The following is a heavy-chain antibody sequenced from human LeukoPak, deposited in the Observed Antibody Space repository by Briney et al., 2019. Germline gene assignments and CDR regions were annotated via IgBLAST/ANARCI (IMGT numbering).Heavy chain of an antibody. CDR3: ASGGIYYGAAFDF. Sequence: GGSLRLSCAVSGFTFDDYAMHWVRQVPGKGLEWVAGISWNSDTRGYVDSVKGRFTISRDNAKNSLYLQMNSLRAEDTALYYCASGGIYYGAAFDFWGQGSLVTVSA. CDR2: ISWNSDTR. D-gene: IGHD1-26*01. CDR1: GFTFDDYA. J-gene: IGHJ4*02. V-gene: IGHV3-9*01.